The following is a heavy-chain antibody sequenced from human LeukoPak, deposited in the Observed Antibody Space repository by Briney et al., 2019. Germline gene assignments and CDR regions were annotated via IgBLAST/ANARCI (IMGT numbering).Heavy chain of an antibody. CDR1: GGSISSYY. V-gene: IGHV4-59*12. J-gene: IGHJ5*02. CDR3: ARWAQSGYCSSTSCSLNWFDP. Sequence: SETLSLTCAVSGGSISSYYWSWIRQPPGKGLEWIGYIYYSGSTNYNPSLKSRVTMSVDTSKNQFSLKLSSVTAADTAVYYCARWAQSGYCSSTSCSLNWFDPWGQGTLVTVSS. D-gene: IGHD2-2*03. CDR2: IYYSGST.